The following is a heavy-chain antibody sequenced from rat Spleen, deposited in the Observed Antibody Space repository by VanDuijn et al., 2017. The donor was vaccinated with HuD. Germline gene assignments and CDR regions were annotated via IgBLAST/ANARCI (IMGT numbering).Heavy chain of an antibody. CDR3: ARHRYLYWYFDF. CDR1: GFIFSDHY. J-gene: IGHJ1*01. Sequence: EVQLVESGGGLVQPGRSMKLSCAASGFIFSDHYVAWVRQAPTKGLEWVATINYDGSSTYYGDSVKGRFTISRDNAKSTLYLQMNSLRSEDTATYYCARHRYLYWYFDFWGPGTMVTVSS. CDR2: INYDGSST. V-gene: IGHV5-22*01. D-gene: IGHD1-2*01.